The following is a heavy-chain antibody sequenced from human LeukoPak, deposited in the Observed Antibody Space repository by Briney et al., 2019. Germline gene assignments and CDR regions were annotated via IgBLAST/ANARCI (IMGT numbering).Heavy chain of an antibody. Sequence: GGSLRLSCAASGFTFSRHWMYWVRQAPGKGLEWVANIKQDGSAKPYVDSVKGRFTISRDNAKNSLFLQMNNLRAEDTAVYYCARDNGWSADFWGQGTLVTVSS. CDR2: IKQDGSAK. V-gene: IGHV3-7*03. CDR1: GFTFSRHW. CDR3: ARDNGWSADF. D-gene: IGHD2-15*01. J-gene: IGHJ4*02.